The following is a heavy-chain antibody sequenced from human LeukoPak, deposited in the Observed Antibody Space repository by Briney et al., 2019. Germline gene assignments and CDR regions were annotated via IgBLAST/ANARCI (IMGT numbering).Heavy chain of an antibody. Sequence: GASVKVSCKASGGTFSNFAITWVRQAPGQGLEWVGGIIPMSGTAKYAQKFQGRVTITADASTSTAYMELSSLRSEDTAIYYCASPVKYYDAWSGYPPSDYWGQGTLATVSS. V-gene: IGHV1-69*13. D-gene: IGHD3-3*01. CDR1: GGTFSNFA. CDR2: IIPMSGTA. CDR3: ASPVKYYDAWSGYPPSDY. J-gene: IGHJ4*02.